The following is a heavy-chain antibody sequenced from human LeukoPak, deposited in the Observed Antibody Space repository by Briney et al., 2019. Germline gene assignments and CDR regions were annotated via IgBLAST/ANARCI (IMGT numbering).Heavy chain of an antibody. J-gene: IGHJ4*02. Sequence: GGSLRLSSAASGFTFSSYGMHWVRQAPGKGLEWVAVIWYDGSNKYYADSVKGRFTISRDNSKNTLYLQMNSLRAEDTAVYYCARDSSSWYYFDYWGQGTLVTVSS. V-gene: IGHV3-33*01. CDR2: IWYDGSNK. CDR3: ARDSSSWYYFDY. D-gene: IGHD6-13*01. CDR1: GFTFSSYG.